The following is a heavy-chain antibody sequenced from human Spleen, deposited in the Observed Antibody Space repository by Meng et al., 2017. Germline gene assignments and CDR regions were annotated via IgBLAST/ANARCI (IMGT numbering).Heavy chain of an antibody. CDR2: ISSSSSYI. J-gene: IGHJ4*02. CDR1: GVTFSSYS. CDR3: ARDLVLVRGAPPDY. D-gene: IGHD3-10*01. V-gene: IGHV3-21*01. Sequence: GGSLRLSCAASGVTFSSYSMNWVRQAPGKGLEWVSSISSSSSYIYYADSVKGRFTISRDNAKNSLYLQMNSLRAEDTAVYYCARDLVLVRGAPPDYWGQGTLVTVSS.